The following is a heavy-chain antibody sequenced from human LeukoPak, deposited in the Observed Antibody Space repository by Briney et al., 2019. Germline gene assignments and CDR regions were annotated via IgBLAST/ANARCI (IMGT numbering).Heavy chain of an antibody. J-gene: IGHJ6*02. Sequence: SGTLSLTCAVSGGSISSSNWWSWVRQPPGKGLEWIGEIYHSGSTNYNPSLQSRVTISVDTSKNQFSLRLSSVTAADTAVYYCARVGPHMAYYYYYAMDVWGQGTTVTVSS. CDR2: IYHSGST. CDR1: GGSISSSNW. D-gene: IGHD3-16*01. V-gene: IGHV4-4*02. CDR3: ARVGPHMAYYYYYAMDV.